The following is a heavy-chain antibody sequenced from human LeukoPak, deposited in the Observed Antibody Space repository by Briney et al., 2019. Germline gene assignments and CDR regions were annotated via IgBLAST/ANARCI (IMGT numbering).Heavy chain of an antibody. CDR3: AVVAATRGHYYYYYGMDV. V-gene: IGHV3-23*01. J-gene: IGHJ6*02. D-gene: IGHD2-15*01. CDR2: ISGSGGST. CDR1: GFTFSSYA. Sequence: GGSLRLSCAASGFTFSSYAMSWVRQAPGKGLEWVSAISGSGGSTYYADSVKGRFTISRDNSKNTLYLQMNSLRAEDTAVYYCAVVAATRGHYYYYYGMDVWGQGTTVTVSS.